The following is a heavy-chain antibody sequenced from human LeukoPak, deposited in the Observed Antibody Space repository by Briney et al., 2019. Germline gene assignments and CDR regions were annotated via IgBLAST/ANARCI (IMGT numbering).Heavy chain of an antibody. D-gene: IGHD5-12*01. CDR1: GFTFSTYW. J-gene: IGHJ4*02. V-gene: IGHV3-7*05. CDR2: IKQDGSEK. Sequence: PGGSLRLSCAASGFTFSTYWMTWVRQAPGKGLEWVANIKQDGSEKFYVDSVKGRFTISRDNAKTSLYLHMNSLRAEDTAVYYCASGSDIVATLGYWGQGTLVTVSS. CDR3: ASGSDIVATLGY.